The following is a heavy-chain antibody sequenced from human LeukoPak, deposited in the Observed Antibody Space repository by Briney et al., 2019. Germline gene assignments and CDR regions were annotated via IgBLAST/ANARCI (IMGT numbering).Heavy chain of an antibody. Sequence: PGGSLRLSCAASGFTFSSYEMNWVRQAPGKGLEWVSYISNSGTAIYCADSVKGRFTISRDNAKSSLYLQMNSLRAEDTAVYYCARAGYSMDTEYFQHWGQGTLVTVSS. J-gene: IGHJ1*01. CDR1: GFTFSSYE. CDR3: ARAGYSMDTEYFQH. D-gene: IGHD5-18*01. CDR2: ISNSGTAI. V-gene: IGHV3-48*03.